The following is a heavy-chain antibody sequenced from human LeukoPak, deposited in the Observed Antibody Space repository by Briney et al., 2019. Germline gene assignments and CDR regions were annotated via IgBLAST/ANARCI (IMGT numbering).Heavy chain of an antibody. Sequence: PGGSLRLSCAASGFTFISYAMSWVRQAPGKGLEWVSVISGSGGSTKYVDSVKGRFTISRDNPKNTLSLQMNSLRAEDTAVYYCARNPPRYFNWGQGTLVTVSS. V-gene: IGHV3-23*01. CDR3: ARNPPRYFN. D-gene: IGHD1-26*01. CDR1: GFTFISYA. CDR2: ISGSGGST. J-gene: IGHJ4*02.